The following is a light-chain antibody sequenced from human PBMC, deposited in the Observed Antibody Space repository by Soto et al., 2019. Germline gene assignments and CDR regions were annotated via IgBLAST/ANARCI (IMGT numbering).Light chain of an antibody. CDR3: QKYGNSPFT. CDR2: AAS. V-gene: IGKV3-20*01. J-gene: IGKJ3*01. CDR1: QSVISSY. Sequence: EVVLTQSPGTLALYPGEGATLSCRASQSVISSYLAWYQQKAGQAPRLLIYAASIRATGIQDRFSGSGSGKDFSLTISRLEPEDCAVYYCQKYGNSPFTFGPGTKVDLK.